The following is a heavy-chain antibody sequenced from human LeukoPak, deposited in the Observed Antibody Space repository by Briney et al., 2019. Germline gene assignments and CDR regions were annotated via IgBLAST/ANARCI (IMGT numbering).Heavy chain of an antibody. J-gene: IGHJ4*02. Sequence: GGSLRLSCAASGFTFSSYAMSWVRQAPGKGLEWVSVVTDTGGNTYHADSVKGRFTISRDNSKNTVYLEMNSLRVEDTAVYYCAKGTVRSCSGPSCYPLDSWGQGTLVTVSS. CDR2: VTDTGGNT. CDR3: AKGTVRSCSGPSCYPLDS. D-gene: IGHD2-15*01. V-gene: IGHV3-23*01. CDR1: GFTFSSYA.